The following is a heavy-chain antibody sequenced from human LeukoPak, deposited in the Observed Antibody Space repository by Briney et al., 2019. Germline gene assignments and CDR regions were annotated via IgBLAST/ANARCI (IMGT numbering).Heavy chain of an antibody. CDR1: GFTFSSYG. V-gene: IGHV3-33*06. J-gene: IGHJ4*02. CDR3: AKPTEGSGSFLINY. CDR2: IWYDGSSK. D-gene: IGHD1-26*01. Sequence: TGGSLRLSCAASGFTFSSYGMHWVRQAPGKGLEWVAVIWYDGSSKYYTDSVKGRFTISRDNSKNTLYLQMNSLRAEDTAVYYCAKPTEGSGSFLINYWGQGTLVTVSS.